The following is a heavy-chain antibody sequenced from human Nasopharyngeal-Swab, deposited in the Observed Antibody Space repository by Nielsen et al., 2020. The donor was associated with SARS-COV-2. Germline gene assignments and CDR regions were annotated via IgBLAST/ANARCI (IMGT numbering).Heavy chain of an antibody. CDR3: ARASRGTSTRTFDY. J-gene: IGHJ4*02. D-gene: IGHD1-1*01. CDR1: GFAFSSYS. V-gene: IGHV3-21*01. Sequence: GRSLSLSWAACGFAFSSYSMNWVRQAPGKRLEWVSSISSSSSCIYYADSVKGRFTISRDNAKNSLYLQMNSLRAEDTAVYYCARASRGTSTRTFDYWGQGTLVTVSS. CDR2: ISSSSSCI.